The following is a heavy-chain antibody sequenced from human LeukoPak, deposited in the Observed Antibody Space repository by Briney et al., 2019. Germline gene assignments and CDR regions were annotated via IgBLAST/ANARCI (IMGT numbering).Heavy chain of an antibody. J-gene: IGHJ3*02. CDR3: ARRASYYDILTGYYNDAFDI. Sequence: SETLSLTCTVSGGSISSYYWSWIRQPPGKGLEWIGYIYYSGSTNYNPSLKSRVTISVDTSKNQFSLKLSSVTAADTAVYYCARRASYYDILTGYYNDAFDIWAKGQWSPSLQ. CDR1: GGSISSYY. D-gene: IGHD3-9*01. V-gene: IGHV4-59*08. CDR2: IYYSGST.